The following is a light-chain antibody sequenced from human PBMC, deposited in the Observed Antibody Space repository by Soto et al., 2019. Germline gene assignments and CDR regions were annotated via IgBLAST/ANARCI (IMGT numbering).Light chain of an antibody. CDR1: QSVSSSY. CDR3: QQYGSSPLT. J-gene: IGKJ4*01. Sequence: EIVLTQSPGTLSLSPGERATLSCRASQSVSSSYLAWYQQKPGQAPRLPTYGASSRASGIPDRFSGSGSGTDFTLTIIRLEPEDFAVYYCQQYGSSPLTFGGGTKVEIK. CDR2: GAS. V-gene: IGKV3-20*01.